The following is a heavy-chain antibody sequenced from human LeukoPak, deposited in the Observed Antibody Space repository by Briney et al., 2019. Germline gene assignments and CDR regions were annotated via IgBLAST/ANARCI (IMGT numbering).Heavy chain of an antibody. CDR2: IYYNGST. J-gene: IGHJ4*02. V-gene: IGHV4-31*03. D-gene: IGHD6-19*01. Sequence: PSQTLSLTCTVSGGSISSGGYYWSWIRQHPGKGLEWIGYIYYNGSTYYNPSLKSRVTISVDTSKNQFSLKLSSVTAADTAAYYCASYTRGLSSGWYFDYWGQGTLVTVSS. CDR1: GGSISSGGYY. CDR3: ASYTRGLSSGWYFDY.